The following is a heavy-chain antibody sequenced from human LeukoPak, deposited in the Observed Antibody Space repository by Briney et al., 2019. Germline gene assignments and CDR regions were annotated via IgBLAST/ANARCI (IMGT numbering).Heavy chain of an antibody. V-gene: IGHV3-7*01. J-gene: IGHJ4*02. CDR3: ARDIFDG. CDR1: GFTFSSYW. CDR2: IKQDGSEK. Sequence: GGSLRLSCAGSGFTFSSYWMSWVRQAPGKGLEWVANIKQDGSEKYYVDSVTGRFTISRDNAKNSLYLQMSSLRAEDTAIYYCARDIFDGWGQGTLVTVSS.